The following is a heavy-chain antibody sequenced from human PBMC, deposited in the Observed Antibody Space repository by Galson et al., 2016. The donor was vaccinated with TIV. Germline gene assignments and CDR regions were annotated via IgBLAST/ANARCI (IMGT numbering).Heavy chain of an antibody. CDR1: GFTFSGNA. Sequence: SLRLSCAASGFTFSGNAMHWVRQAPGKGLEWLTVISRDGSSYYYADSVKGRLTISRDNSKNALYLQMNSLRPDDTAVYYCARATAGEISFLYDYWGQGTLVTVSS. J-gene: IGHJ4*02. V-gene: IGHV3-30*01. CDR3: ARATAGEISFLYDY. D-gene: IGHD3-16*02. CDR2: ISRDGSSY.